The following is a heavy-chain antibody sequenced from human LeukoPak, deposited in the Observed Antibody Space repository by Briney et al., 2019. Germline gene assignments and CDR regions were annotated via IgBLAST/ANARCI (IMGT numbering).Heavy chain of an antibody. CDR2: IYPGDSDI. V-gene: IGHV5-51*01. D-gene: IGHD3-22*01. CDR3: ARRTSGYYHFDH. J-gene: IGHJ4*02. CDR1: GYSFTNYL. Sequence: GESLKISCQGSGYSFTNYLIGWVRQLPGKGLEWMGIIYPGDSDIRYSPSFQGQVTISADKSISTAYLQWSSLKASDTAMYYCARRTSGYYHFDHWGQGTLVTVSS.